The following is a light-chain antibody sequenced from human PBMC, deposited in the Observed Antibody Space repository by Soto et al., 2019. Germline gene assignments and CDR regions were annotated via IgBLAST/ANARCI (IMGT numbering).Light chain of an antibody. CDR2: EVS. CDR1: RTDDGGYNF. V-gene: IGLV2-14*01. Sequence: QSALTQPASVSGSPGQSITISCTGTRTDDGGYNFVSWYQQHPGKAPKLIIYEVSNRPSGVSNRFSGSKSDNTASLTISGLQAEDEADYYCCSYVSSKTYVFGTGTKVTVL. CDR3: CSYVSSKTYV. J-gene: IGLJ1*01.